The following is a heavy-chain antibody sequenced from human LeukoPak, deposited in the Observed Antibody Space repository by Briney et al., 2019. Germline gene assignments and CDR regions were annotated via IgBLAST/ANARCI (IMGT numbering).Heavy chain of an antibody. Sequence: PGRSLRLSCAASGFTFDDYAMHWVRQAPGKGLEWVSGIRWNSGTIGYADSVKGRFTISRDNAKNSLYLQMNSLRAEDTALYYCAKDKAAAGYYYGMDVWGQGTTVTVSS. V-gene: IGHV3-9*01. CDR3: AKDKAAAGYYYGMDV. CDR2: IRWNSGTI. D-gene: IGHD6-13*01. CDR1: GFTFDDYA. J-gene: IGHJ6*02.